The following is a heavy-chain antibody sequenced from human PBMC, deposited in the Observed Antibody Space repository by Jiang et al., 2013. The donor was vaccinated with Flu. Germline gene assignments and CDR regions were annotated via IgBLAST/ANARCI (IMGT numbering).Heavy chain of an antibody. V-gene: IGHV1-8*01. CDR1: GYTFTSYD. CDR3: AVPILAVPASWGRGSMDV. Sequence: GAEVKKPGASVKVSCKASGYTFTSYDINWVRQATGQGLEWMGWMNPNSGNTGYAQKFQGRVTMTRNTSISTAYMELSSLRSEDTAVYYYAVPILAVPASWGRGSMDVWGQGTTVTVSS. J-gene: IGHJ6*02. D-gene: IGHD2-2*01. CDR2: MNPNSGNT.